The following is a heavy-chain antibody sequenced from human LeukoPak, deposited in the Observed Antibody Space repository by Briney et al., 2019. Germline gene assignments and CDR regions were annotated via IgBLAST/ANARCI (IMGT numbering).Heavy chain of an antibody. D-gene: IGHD5-18*01. J-gene: IGHJ4*02. V-gene: IGHV3-9*01. CDR3: AKDWDTAMVRGFDY. Sequence: GGSLRLSCAASGLTFDDYAMHWVRQAPGKGLEWVSGISWNSGDTYYADSVKGRFTISRDNAKNSLYLQMNSLRAEDTALYYCAKDWDTAMVRGFDYWGQGIVVTVSS. CDR2: ISWNSGDT. CDR1: GLTFDDYA.